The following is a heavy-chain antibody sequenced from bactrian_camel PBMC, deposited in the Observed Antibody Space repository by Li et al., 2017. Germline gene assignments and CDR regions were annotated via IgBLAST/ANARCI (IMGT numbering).Heavy chain of an antibody. V-gene: IGHV3S53*01. CDR1: GFAIDAAE. J-gene: IGHJ6*01. CDR2: ITTDGTT. Sequence: HVQLVESGGALVQPGGSLRLACTASGFAIDAAEMEWYRQAPGDECELVATITTDGTTSYPDSAKGRFTISRDKVENTVSLQMDNLKPEDTAKYICAADARVVWVEGIPGAAPWPCEANFGYWGRGTQVTVS. D-gene: IGHD5*01. CDR3: AADARVVWVEGIPGAAPWPCEANFGY.